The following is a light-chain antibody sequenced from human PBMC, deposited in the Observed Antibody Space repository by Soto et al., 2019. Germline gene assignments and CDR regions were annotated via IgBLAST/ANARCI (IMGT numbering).Light chain of an antibody. J-gene: IGKJ1*01. CDR2: GAS. CDR3: QQYNNWWT. CDR1: QSFSSSY. V-gene: IGKV3-15*01. Sequence: EIVLTQSPGTLSLSPGERSTLSCSASQSFSSSYLAWYQQKPGQAPRLLISGASTRATGIPARFSGSGSGTEFTLTINSLQSEDFAVYYCQQYNNWWTFGQGTKVDIK.